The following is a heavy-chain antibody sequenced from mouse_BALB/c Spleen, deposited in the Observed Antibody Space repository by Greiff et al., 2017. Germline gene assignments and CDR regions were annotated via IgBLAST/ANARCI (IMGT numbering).Heavy chain of an antibody. CDR1: GFTFSSYG. Sequence: DVQLVESGGGLVQPGGSLKLSCAASGFTFSSYGMSWVRQTPDKRLELVATINSNGGSTYYPDSVKGRFTISRDNAKNTLYLQMSSLKSEDTAMYYCAREGQGLYYFDYWGQGTTLTVSS. V-gene: IGHV5-6-3*01. CDR3: AREGQGLYYFDY. J-gene: IGHJ2*01. D-gene: IGHD3-3*01. CDR2: INSNGGST.